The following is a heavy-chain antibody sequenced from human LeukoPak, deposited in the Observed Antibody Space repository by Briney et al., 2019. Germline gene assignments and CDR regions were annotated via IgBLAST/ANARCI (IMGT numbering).Heavy chain of an antibody. CDR1: GFTFSSYS. J-gene: IGHJ4*02. CDR2: ISSSSSTI. V-gene: IGHV3-48*04. D-gene: IGHD5/OR15-5a*01. Sequence: GGSLRLSCAASGFTFSSYSMNWVRQAPGKGLEWVSYISSSSSTIYYADSVKGRFTISRDNAKNSLYLQMNSLRAEDTAVYYCARGLYDTGRGFDYWGQGTLVTVSS. CDR3: ARGLYDTGRGFDY.